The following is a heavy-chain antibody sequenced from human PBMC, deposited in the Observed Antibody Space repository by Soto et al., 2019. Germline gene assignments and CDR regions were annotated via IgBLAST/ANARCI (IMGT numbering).Heavy chain of an antibody. CDR3: SRERFWRWFSIDY. CDR2: IYYSGST. CDR1: GGCISSYY. J-gene: IGHJ4*02. V-gene: IGHV4-59*01. Sequence: SETLSLTCTVSGGCISSYYWSWIRQPPGKGLEWIGYIYYSGSTNYNPSLKSRVTISVDTSKNQFSLKLSSVTAAATAVYSCSRERFWRWFSIDYWAQEPL. D-gene: IGHD3-3*01.